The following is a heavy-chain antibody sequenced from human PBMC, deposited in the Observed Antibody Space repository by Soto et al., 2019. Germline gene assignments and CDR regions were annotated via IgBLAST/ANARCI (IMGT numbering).Heavy chain of an antibody. Sequence: EVQLVESGGSLVQPGGSLRLSCAASGFTFSNDWMSWVRQAPGKGLEWVANIKQDGSEKYYVDSVKGRFTISRDNAKNSLYLQMNRLRAEDTAVYYCARGPFDYWGQGTLVTVSS. J-gene: IGHJ4*02. CDR2: IKQDGSEK. CDR1: GFTFSNDW. V-gene: IGHV3-7*01. CDR3: ARGPFDY.